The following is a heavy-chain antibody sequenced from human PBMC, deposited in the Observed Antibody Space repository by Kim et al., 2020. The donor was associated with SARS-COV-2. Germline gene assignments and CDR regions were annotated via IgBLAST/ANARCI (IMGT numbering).Heavy chain of an antibody. D-gene: IGHD2-8*02. V-gene: IGHV4-34*01. CDR1: GGSFSGYY. J-gene: IGHJ4*02. CDR3: ARAFAGGSDGDWDLPGYLDY. CDR2: INHSGST. Sequence: SETLSLTCAVYGGSFSGYYWNWVRQPPGKGLEWIGEINHSGSTNFNPSLKSRVTISVDMSKNQFSLKVTSVTAAESAVYYCARAFAGGSDGDWDLPGYLDYWGQRTLATVPS.